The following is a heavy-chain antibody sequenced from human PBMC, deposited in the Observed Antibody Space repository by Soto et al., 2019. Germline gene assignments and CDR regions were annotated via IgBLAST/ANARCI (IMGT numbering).Heavy chain of an antibody. Sequence: GGSLRLSCAASGFTFSDYYMSWIRQAPGKGLEWVSYISSSGSTIYYADSVKGRFTISRDNAKNSLYLQMNSLRAEDTAVYYCARDQYGDYTYLYYFDYRGQGTLVTVS. J-gene: IGHJ4*02. D-gene: IGHD4-17*01. CDR1: GFTFSDYY. V-gene: IGHV3-11*01. CDR3: ARDQYGDYTYLYYFDY. CDR2: ISSSGSTI.